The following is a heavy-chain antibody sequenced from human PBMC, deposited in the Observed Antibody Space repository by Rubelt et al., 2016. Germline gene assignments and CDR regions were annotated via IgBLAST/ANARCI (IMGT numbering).Heavy chain of an antibody. D-gene: IGHD1-26*01. V-gene: IGHV3-30*04. CDR1: GFTFSTYA. CDR2: ISYDGNNK. J-gene: IGHJ4*02. CDR3: VRGNSGRYFSYPYDY. Sequence: QVQLVESRGGVVQPGRSLSLSCVGSGFTFSTYAMHWVRQAPGRGLAWVAVISYDGNNKYYADSVKGRFTISRDNSKNTLLLQMNSLRAEDTAVYYCVRGNSGRYFSYPYDYWGQGTLVTASS.